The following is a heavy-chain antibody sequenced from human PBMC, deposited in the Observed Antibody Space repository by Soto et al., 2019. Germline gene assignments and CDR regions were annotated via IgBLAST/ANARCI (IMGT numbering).Heavy chain of an antibody. CDR3: AREQYNWKL. CDR1: GVSITDYC. V-gene: IGHV4-59*01. J-gene: IGHJ4*02. CDR2: VYHTGNT. Sequence: PSDTLCITCSISGVSITDYCSTWIRHSPGKGLEWIGYVYHTGNTYYNPSLRSRVTISLDTSKNQVSLRLRSVTAADTAVYYCAREQYNWKLWGQGTLVTVSS. D-gene: IGHD1-20*01.